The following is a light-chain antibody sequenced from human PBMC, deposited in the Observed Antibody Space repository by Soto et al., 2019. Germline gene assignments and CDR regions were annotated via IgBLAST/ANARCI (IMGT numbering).Light chain of an antibody. Sequence: DIQMTQSPSSLSASVGDIVTITCRASQSISSYLNWYHQKPGKAPKLLIYSTSSLQSGIASRFSGRGSGTDFTLSSTSLQPKDFATYYGQDSYSTPWTFGQRTKVEIK. CDR3: QDSYSTPWT. CDR1: QSISSY. J-gene: IGKJ1*01. V-gene: IGKV1-39*01. CDR2: STS.